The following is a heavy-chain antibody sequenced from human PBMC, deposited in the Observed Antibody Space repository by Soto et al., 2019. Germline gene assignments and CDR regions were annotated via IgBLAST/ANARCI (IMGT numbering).Heavy chain of an antibody. V-gene: IGHV3-74*01. D-gene: IGHD6-19*01. CDR2: INSDGSST. Sequence: GGSLRLSCAASGFTFSSYWMHWVRQAPGKGLVWVSRINSDGSSTSYAGSVKGRFTISRDNAKNTLYLQMNSLRAEDTAVYYCAVKAGEHYYYYYYGMDVWGQGTTVTVSS. J-gene: IGHJ6*02. CDR1: GFTFSSYW. CDR3: AVKAGEHYYYYYYGMDV.